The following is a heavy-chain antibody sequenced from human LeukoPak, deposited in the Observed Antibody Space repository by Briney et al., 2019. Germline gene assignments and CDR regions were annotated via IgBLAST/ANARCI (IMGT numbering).Heavy chain of an antibody. CDR1: GGSISSYY. CDR3: ARDWGSGRYYDWYFDL. Sequence: SETLSLTCAVSGGSISSYYWSWIRQPVGKGLEWIGRIYTSGSTNYNPSLKSRVTMSVDTSKNQFSLKLSSVTAADTAVYYCARDWGSGRYYDWYFDLWGRGTLVTVSS. CDR2: IYTSGST. J-gene: IGHJ2*01. D-gene: IGHD1-26*01. V-gene: IGHV4-4*07.